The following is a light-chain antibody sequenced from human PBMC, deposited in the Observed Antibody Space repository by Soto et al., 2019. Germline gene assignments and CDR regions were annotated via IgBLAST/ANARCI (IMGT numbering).Light chain of an antibody. Sequence: QSVLTQPASVSGSPGLSIAISCTGTSSDVGGYNSVSWYQQHPGKAPKLMIYDVSNRPSGVSNRFSGSKSGNTASLTISGLQAEDEGDYYCSSYTSGRSYVFGTGTKLTVL. CDR2: DVS. V-gene: IGLV2-14*01. J-gene: IGLJ1*01. CDR3: SSYTSGRSYV. CDR1: SSDVGGYNS.